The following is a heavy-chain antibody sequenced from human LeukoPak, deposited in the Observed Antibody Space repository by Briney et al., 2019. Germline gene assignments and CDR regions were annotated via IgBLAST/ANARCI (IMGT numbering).Heavy chain of an antibody. CDR3: AKGGDKYSYGELDY. D-gene: IGHD5-18*01. Sequence: GGSLRLSCAASGFTFISFAMIWARQAPGKGLEWVSAISGGTDSTYYSDSVKGRFTISRDNSKNTLYLQMNTLRAEDTAVYYCAKGGDKYSYGELDYWGQGALVTVSS. J-gene: IGHJ4*02. V-gene: IGHV3-23*01. CDR1: GFTFISFA. CDR2: ISGGTDST.